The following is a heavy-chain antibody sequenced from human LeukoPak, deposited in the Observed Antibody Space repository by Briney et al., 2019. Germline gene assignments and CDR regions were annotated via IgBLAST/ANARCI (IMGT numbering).Heavy chain of an antibody. Sequence: MTSETLSLTCTVSGGSISSSSYYWGWIRQPPGKGLEWIWSIYYSGSTYYNPSLKSRVTISVDTSKNQFSLKLRSVTAADTAVHYCARVNQEQLERWFDPWGQGTLATVSS. CDR1: GGSISSSSYY. J-gene: IGHJ5*02. D-gene: IGHD6-6*01. CDR3: ARVNQEQLERWFDP. V-gene: IGHV4-39*07. CDR2: IYYSGST.